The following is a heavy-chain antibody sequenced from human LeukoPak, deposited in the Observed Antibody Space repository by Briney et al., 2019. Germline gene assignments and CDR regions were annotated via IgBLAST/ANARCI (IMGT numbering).Heavy chain of an antibody. CDR1: GGSISSYY. V-gene: IGHV4-59*08. D-gene: IGHD6-13*01. Sequence: ETSETLSLTCTVSGGSISSYYWSWIRQPPGKGLEWIGYIYYSGSTNYNPSLKSRVTISVDTSKNQFSLKLSSVTAADTAVYYCARQTLYSSSWFDYWGQGTLVTVSS. CDR2: IYYSGST. CDR3: ARQTLYSSSWFDY. J-gene: IGHJ4*02.